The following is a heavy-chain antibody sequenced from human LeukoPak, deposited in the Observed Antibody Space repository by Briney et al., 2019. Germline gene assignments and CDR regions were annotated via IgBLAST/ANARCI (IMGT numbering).Heavy chain of an antibody. Sequence: GGSLRLSCAASGFTFSSYSMNWVRQAPGKGLEWVSSISSSSSYIYYADSVKGRFTISRDNAKNSLYLQMNSLRAEDTAVYYCARSGYCSSTSAPCYMDVWGKGTTVTVSS. CDR2: ISSSSSYI. V-gene: IGHV3-21*01. CDR1: GFTFSSYS. D-gene: IGHD2-2*01. J-gene: IGHJ6*03. CDR3: ARSGYCSSTSAPCYMDV.